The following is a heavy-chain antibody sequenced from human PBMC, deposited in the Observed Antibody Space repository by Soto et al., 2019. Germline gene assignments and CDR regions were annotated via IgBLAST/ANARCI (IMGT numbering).Heavy chain of an antibody. CDR3: AKNGQPPYYYYGMDV. CDR2: AKRKAAGGAI. J-gene: IGHJ6*02. D-gene: IGHD2-8*01. V-gene: IGHV3-15*01. CDR1: GFTLDSAW. Sequence: GGSLRLSCAASGFTLDSAWVNWVRQAPGKGLEGVAQAKRKAAGGAIDYAAPVKGRFIISRDDSKNMELRSLTSDDTAVYYCAKNGQPPYYYYGMDVWGQGTTVTVS.